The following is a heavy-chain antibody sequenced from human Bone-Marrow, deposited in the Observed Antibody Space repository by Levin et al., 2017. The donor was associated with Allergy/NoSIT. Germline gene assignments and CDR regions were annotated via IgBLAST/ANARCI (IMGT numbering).Heavy chain of an antibody. CDR3: AHVKNPTILTVGFDY. CDR2: IYWDDDR. Sequence: SGPTLVKPTQTLMLTCTFSGFSLATTGVGVGWIRKPPGKALEWLALIYWDDDRRYRPSLENRLAITMDTSKNQVVLTLTNMDPVDTATYFCAHVKNPTILTVGFDYWGPGTLVTVSS. J-gene: IGHJ4*02. CDR1: GFSLATTGVG. V-gene: IGHV2-5*02. D-gene: IGHD5-24*01.